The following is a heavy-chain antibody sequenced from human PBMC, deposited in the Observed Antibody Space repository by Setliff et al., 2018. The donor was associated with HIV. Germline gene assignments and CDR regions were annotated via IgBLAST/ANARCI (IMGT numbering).Heavy chain of an antibody. Sequence: GGSLRLSCAVSGFTFSSSAMSWVRQAPGKGLEWVSTISGSGDSTYYADSVRGRFSISRDNSKNTVSLQMNRLRAEDTAVYYCARAYNVYDYRFDSSGYDYWGQGTLVTVSS. V-gene: IGHV3-23*01. CDR2: ISGSGDST. D-gene: IGHD3-22*01. J-gene: IGHJ4*02. CDR3: ARAYNVYDYRFDSSGYDY. CDR1: GFTFSSSA.